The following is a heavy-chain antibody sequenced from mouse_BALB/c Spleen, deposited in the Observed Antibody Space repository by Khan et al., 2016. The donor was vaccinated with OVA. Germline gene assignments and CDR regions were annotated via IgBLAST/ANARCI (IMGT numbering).Heavy chain of an antibody. J-gene: IGHJ3*01. CDR2: ISSGSSTL. D-gene: IGHD2-2*01. CDR1: GFTFSSYG. CDR3: ERSSSTMFTTGLSY. Sequence: EVQLQESGGGLVQPGGSRKLSCTASGFTFSSYGMYWVRQAPERGLEWVAYISSGSSTLHYADTVKGRFTISRDNPKNTLFLQLTSLRSEDTAMYYWERSSSTMFTTGLSYWGQGTLVTVSA. V-gene: IGHV5-17*02.